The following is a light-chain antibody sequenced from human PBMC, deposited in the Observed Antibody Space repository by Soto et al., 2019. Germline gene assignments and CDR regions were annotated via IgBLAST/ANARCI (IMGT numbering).Light chain of an antibody. V-gene: IGLV2-14*01. J-gene: IGLJ1*01. CDR3: ISYASINTYV. Sequence: LTQPASVSWSPGQSITISCTGTSSDVGGYDYVSWYQQHPGKAPKLMIYDVTNRPSGVSNRFSGSKSGNTASLTISGLQAEDEADYYCISYASINTYVFGTGTKVTVL. CDR2: DVT. CDR1: SSDVGGYDY.